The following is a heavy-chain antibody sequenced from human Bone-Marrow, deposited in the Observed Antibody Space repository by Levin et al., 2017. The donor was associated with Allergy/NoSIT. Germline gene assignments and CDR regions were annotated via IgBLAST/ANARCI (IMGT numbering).Heavy chain of an antibody. CDR2: MNPNSGNT. D-gene: IGHD3-10*01. V-gene: IGHV1-8*01. J-gene: IGHJ4*02. CDR3: ARVPRELFAY. Sequence: ASVKVSCKASGYTFTSHDINWVRQATGQGLEWMGWMNPNSGNTGYAQKFQGRVTMTRNTSISTAYMELSSLRSDDTAIYYCARVPRELFAYWGQGTLVTVSS. CDR1: GYTFTSHD.